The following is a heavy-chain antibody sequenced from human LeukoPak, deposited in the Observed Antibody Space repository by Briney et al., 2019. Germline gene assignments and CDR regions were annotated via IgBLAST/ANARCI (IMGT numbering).Heavy chain of an antibody. Sequence: SETLSLTCTVSGVSISGYYWSWIRQPPGEGLEWIGYISNSGSTNYNHSLKSRVTISVDTSKNQLSPKLSSVTAADTAVYHCVRLQPNTGEWAFDIWGQGTMVSVS. CDR1: GVSISGYY. D-gene: IGHD1-1*01. CDR2: ISNSGST. J-gene: IGHJ3*02. V-gene: IGHV4-59*01. CDR3: VRLQPNTGEWAFDI.